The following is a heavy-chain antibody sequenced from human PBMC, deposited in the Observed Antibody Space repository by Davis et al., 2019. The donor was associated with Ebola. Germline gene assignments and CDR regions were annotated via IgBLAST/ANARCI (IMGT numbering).Heavy chain of an antibody. J-gene: IGHJ2*01. D-gene: IGHD2-2*01. CDR2: ISSSGSTI. V-gene: IGHV3-11*04. Sequence: PGGSLRLSCAASGFTFSDYYMSWIRQAPGKGLEWVSYISSSGSTIYYADSVKGRFTISRDNSKNTLYLQMNSLRAEDTAVYYCAKGRYCSSTSCNPVWYFDLWGRGTLVTVSS. CDR3: AKGRYCSSTSCNPVWYFDL. CDR1: GFTFSDYY.